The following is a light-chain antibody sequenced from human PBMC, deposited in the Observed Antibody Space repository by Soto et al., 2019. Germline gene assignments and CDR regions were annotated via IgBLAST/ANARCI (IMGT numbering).Light chain of an antibody. J-gene: IGKJ5*01. Sequence: DIQMTQSPSSLSASVGDRVTITCQASHDITSYLNWYQQKPGKAPKLLIYDASNLETGVPSRFSGSGSGTDFTFTISSLQPEDIATYYCQQYDNLPITFGQGTRLEIK. CDR2: DAS. V-gene: IGKV1-33*01. CDR1: HDITSY. CDR3: QQYDNLPIT.